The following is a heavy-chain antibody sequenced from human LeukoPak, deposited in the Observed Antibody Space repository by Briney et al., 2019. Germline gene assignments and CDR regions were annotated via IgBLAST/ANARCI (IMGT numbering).Heavy chain of an antibody. D-gene: IGHD3-22*01. Sequence: PGGSLRLSCAASGFTVSSNYMSWVRQAPGKGLEWVSAISGSGGSTYYADSVKGRFTISRDNSKNTLYLQMNSLRAEDTAVYYCAKGRGIITMIVVWLDAFDIWGQGTMVTVSS. J-gene: IGHJ3*02. V-gene: IGHV3-23*01. CDR1: GFTVSSNY. CDR3: AKGRGIITMIVVWLDAFDI. CDR2: ISGSGGST.